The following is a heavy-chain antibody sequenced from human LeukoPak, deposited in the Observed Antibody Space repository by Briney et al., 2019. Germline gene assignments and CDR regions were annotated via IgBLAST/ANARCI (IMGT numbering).Heavy chain of an antibody. CDR1: GYTFTSYY. D-gene: IGHD2-2*01. Sequence: ASVKVSCKASGYTFTSYYMHWVRQAPGQGLEWMGIINPSGGSTSYAQKFQGRVTMTRDTSTSTVYMELSSLRSDDTAVYYCATYCSSTSCHDLRNYYYMDVWGKGTTVTVSS. J-gene: IGHJ6*03. CDR3: ATYCSSTSCHDLRNYYYMDV. V-gene: IGHV1-46*01. CDR2: INPSGGST.